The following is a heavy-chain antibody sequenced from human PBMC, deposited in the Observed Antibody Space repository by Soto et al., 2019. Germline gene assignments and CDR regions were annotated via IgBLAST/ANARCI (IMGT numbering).Heavy chain of an antibody. D-gene: IGHD2-15*01. Sequence: QITLKESGPTLVKPTQTLTLTCTFSGFSLSTSGVGVGWIRQSPGKALEWLALIYWDDDKRYSPSLKRRLTITKDSSKKQVVLTMTNMDAVDKRTYDCARIDCSGGSCYGNYFDYWGQGTLVTVSS. CDR2: IYWDDDK. CDR1: GFSLSTSGVG. J-gene: IGHJ4*02. CDR3: ARIDCSGGSCYGNYFDY. V-gene: IGHV2-5*02.